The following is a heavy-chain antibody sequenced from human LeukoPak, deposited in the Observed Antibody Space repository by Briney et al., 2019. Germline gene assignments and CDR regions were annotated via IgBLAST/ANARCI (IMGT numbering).Heavy chain of an antibody. CDR2: IYYSGST. V-gene: IGHV4-59*01. J-gene: IGHJ4*02. D-gene: IGHD6-19*01. Sequence: SETLSLTCSVSGGSISSYYWSWIRQPPGKGLEWIGYIYYSGSTNYNPSLKSRVTISVDTSKNQFSLKLSSVTAADTAVYYCARREQGGWYVYWGQGTLVTVSS. CDR1: GGSISSYY. CDR3: ARREQGGWYVY.